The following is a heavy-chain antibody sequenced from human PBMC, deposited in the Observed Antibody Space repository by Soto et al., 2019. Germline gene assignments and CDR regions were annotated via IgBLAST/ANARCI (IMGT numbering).Heavy chain of an antibody. CDR3: ASGNYDYVWGSYRYSFDY. CDR2: IIPIFGTA. Sequence: QVQLVQSGAEVKKPGSSVKVSCKASGGTFSSYAISWVRQAPGQGLEWMGGIIPIFGTANYAQKFQGRVTITADESTSTAYMELSSLRSVDTAVYYCASGNYDYVWGSYRYSFDYWGQGTLVTVSS. V-gene: IGHV1-69*12. CDR1: GGTFSSYA. D-gene: IGHD3-16*02. J-gene: IGHJ4*02.